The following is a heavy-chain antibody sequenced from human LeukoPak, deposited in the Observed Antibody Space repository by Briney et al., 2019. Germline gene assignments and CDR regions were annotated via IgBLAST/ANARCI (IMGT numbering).Heavy chain of an antibody. V-gene: IGHV4-30-4*08. D-gene: IGHD3-9*01. CDR2: IYYSGST. Sequence: KPSETLSLTCTVSGYSISSGYYWGWIRQPPGKGLEWIGYIYYSGSTYYNPSLKSRVTISVDTSKNQFSLKLSSVTAADTAVYYCASSYYDILTGYVDWFDPWGQGTLVTVSS. CDR3: ASSYYDILTGYVDWFDP. J-gene: IGHJ5*02. CDR1: GYSISSGYY.